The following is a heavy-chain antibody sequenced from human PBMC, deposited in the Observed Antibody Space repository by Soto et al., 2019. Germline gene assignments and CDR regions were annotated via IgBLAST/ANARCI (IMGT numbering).Heavy chain of an antibody. CDR2: VNPILSMS. J-gene: IGHJ4*02. Sequence: QVQLVQSGAEVKRPGSSVKVSCKASGDTFSFYSINWVRQAPGLGLEWMGRVNPILSMSNYAQRFQGRVTVTPDXXTSTAYMELSGLRSEDTAMYYCATSYGSGYRAFDYWGQGALVTVSS. CDR1: GDTFSFYS. D-gene: IGHD3-10*01. CDR3: ATSYGSGYRAFDY. V-gene: IGHV1-69*04.